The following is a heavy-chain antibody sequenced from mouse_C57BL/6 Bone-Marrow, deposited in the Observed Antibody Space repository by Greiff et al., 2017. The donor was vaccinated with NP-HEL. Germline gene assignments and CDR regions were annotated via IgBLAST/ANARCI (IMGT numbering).Heavy chain of an antibody. D-gene: IGHD1-1*01. V-gene: IGHV1-54*01. Sequence: QVQLKESGAELVRPGTSVKVSCKASGYAFTNYLIEWVKQRPGQGLEWIGVINPGSGGTNYNEKFKGKATLTADKSSSTAYMQLSSLTSEDSAVYFCARDYGSSYGWYFDVWGTGTTVTVSS. CDR2: INPGSGGT. J-gene: IGHJ1*03. CDR1: GYAFTNYL. CDR3: ARDYGSSYGWYFDV.